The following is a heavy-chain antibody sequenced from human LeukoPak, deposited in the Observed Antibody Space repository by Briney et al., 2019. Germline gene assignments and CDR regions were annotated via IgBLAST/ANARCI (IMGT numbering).Heavy chain of an antibody. Sequence: PGGSLRLSCAASGFTFSSYSMNWVRQAPGKGLEWVSSISSSSSYIYYADSVKGRFTISRDNAKNSLYLQMNSLRAEDTAVYYCARAADDYGDPSPFDYWGQGTLVTVSS. J-gene: IGHJ4*02. V-gene: IGHV3-21*01. D-gene: IGHD4-17*01. CDR1: GFTFSSYS. CDR3: ARAADDYGDPSPFDY. CDR2: ISSSSSYI.